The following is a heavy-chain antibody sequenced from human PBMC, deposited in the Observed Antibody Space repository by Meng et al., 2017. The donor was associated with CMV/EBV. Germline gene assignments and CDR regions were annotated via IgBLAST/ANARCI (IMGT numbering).Heavy chain of an antibody. CDR3: ARDSRSVVMTHFYDAFDI. Sequence: ASVKVSCKASGYTFTSYAMHWVRQAPGQRLEWMGWSNAGNGNTKYSQEFQGRVTITRDTSTSTAYMELRSLRSDDTAVYYCARDSRSVVMTHFYDAFDIWGQGTMVTVSS. CDR2: SNAGNGNT. D-gene: IGHD3-22*01. V-gene: IGHV1-3*02. J-gene: IGHJ3*02. CDR1: GYTFTSYA.